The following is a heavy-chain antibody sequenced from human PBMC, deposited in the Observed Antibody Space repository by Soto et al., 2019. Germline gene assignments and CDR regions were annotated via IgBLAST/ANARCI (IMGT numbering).Heavy chain of an antibody. Sequence: GGSLRLSCAASGFTFTNYAMSWVRQAPGKGLEWVSGISSSGGSTYYADSVKGRFTISRDNSKDTLFLQMNSLRAEDTAIYYCAKTTVTTREVDYWGQGTLVTVSS. CDR1: GFTFTNYA. J-gene: IGHJ4*02. V-gene: IGHV3-23*01. D-gene: IGHD4-17*01. CDR2: ISSSGGST. CDR3: AKTTVTTREVDY.